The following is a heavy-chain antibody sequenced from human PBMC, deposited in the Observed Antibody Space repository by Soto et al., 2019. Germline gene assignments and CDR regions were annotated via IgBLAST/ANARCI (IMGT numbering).Heavy chain of an antibody. Sequence: QVQLVQSGAEVKKPGASVKVSCKAYGYTSTSYDINWVRQATGQGLEWMGWMNPNSGNKGYAQKFQGRVTMTRNTSIRTAYMELSSLRSEDTAVYYCARGYSGYDQRYGLDVWGQGTTVTVSS. J-gene: IGHJ6*02. CDR2: MNPNSGNK. D-gene: IGHD5-12*01. CDR3: ARGYSGYDQRYGLDV. V-gene: IGHV1-8*01. CDR1: GYTSTSYD.